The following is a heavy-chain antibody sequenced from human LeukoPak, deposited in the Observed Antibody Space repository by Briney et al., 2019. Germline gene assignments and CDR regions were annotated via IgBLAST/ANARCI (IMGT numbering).Heavy chain of an antibody. CDR1: GFTFSSYA. Sequence: PGGSLRLSCAASGFTFSSYAMHWVRQAPGKGLEWVAVISYDGSNKYYADSVKGRFTISRDNSKNTLYLQMNSLRAEDTSVYYCARELRIAAAGGFDYWGQGTLVTVSS. CDR3: ARELRIAAAGGFDY. V-gene: IGHV3-30*04. D-gene: IGHD6-13*01. CDR2: ISYDGSNK. J-gene: IGHJ4*02.